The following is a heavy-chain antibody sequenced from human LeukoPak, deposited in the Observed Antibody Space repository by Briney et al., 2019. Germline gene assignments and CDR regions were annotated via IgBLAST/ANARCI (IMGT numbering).Heavy chain of an antibody. V-gene: IGHV3-21*01. Sequence: GGSLRLSCAASGFTFSSYSMNWVRQAPVKGLEWVSSISSSSSNIYYADSVKGRFTIFRDNAKNSLDLKMNSLRAEDTAVYYCTRDSQPIAVEFFDYWGQGTLVTVSS. J-gene: IGHJ4*02. CDR2: ISSSSSNI. CDR3: TRDSQPIAVEFFDY. CDR1: GFTFSSYS. D-gene: IGHD6-19*01.